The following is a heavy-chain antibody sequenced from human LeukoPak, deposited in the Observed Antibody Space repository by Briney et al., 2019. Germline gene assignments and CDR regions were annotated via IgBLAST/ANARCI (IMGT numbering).Heavy chain of an antibody. Sequence: GGSLRLSCAASGFTFSTYEMNWVRQAPGKGLEWVSYIVGGSSDRTYYADSVKGRFTISRENPKNTLYLHMNSLRAEDTAIYYCAREMYGPGLYYFDYWGQGALVTVSS. CDR2: IVGGSSDRT. D-gene: IGHD3-10*01. CDR3: AREMYGPGLYYFDY. J-gene: IGHJ4*02. CDR1: GFTFSTYE. V-gene: IGHV3-48*03.